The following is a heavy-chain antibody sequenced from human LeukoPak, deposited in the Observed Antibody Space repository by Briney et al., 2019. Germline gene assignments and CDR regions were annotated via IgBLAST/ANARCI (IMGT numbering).Heavy chain of an antibody. D-gene: IGHD1-1*01. V-gene: IGHV3-11*04. J-gene: IGHJ4*02. Sequence: GGSLRLSCAASGFTFSDSYMTWVRQAPGKGVEWVAYISGSGHDINYSDSVKGRFTISRDNAKNSLYLQMSSLRVEDTAVYYCARAPGYGAAYYFDYWGQGTLVTVSS. CDR2: ISGSGHDI. CDR1: GFTFSDSY. CDR3: ARAPGYGAAYYFDY.